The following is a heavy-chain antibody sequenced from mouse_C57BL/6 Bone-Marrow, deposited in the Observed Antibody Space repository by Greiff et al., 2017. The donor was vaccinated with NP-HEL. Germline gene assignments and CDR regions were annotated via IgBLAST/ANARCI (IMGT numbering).Heavy chain of an antibody. CDR2: IYPGDGDT. J-gene: IGHJ4*01. CDR3: ARRGTVVPYYAMDY. CDR1: GYAFSSSW. Sequence: QVHVKQSGPELVKPGASVKISCKASGYAFSSSWMNWVKQRPGKGLEWIGRIYPGDGDTNYNGKFKGKATLTADKSSSTAYMQLSSLTSEDSAVYFCARRGTVVPYYAMDYWGQGTSVTVSS. V-gene: IGHV1-82*01. D-gene: IGHD1-1*01.